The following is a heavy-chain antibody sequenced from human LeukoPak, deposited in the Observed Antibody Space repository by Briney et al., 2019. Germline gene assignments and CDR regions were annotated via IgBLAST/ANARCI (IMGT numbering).Heavy chain of an antibody. D-gene: IGHD2-15*01. CDR2: INPSGGST. V-gene: IGHV1-46*01. Sequence: ASVKVSCKASGYTFTSYYMHWVRQAPGQGLEWMGIINPSGGSTSYAQKFQGRVTMTRDTSTSTVYMELSSLRSEDTAVYYCARGYCSGGGCYYISNWFDPWGQGTLVTVSS. CDR3: ARGYCSGGGCYYISNWFDP. CDR1: GYTFTSYY. J-gene: IGHJ5*02.